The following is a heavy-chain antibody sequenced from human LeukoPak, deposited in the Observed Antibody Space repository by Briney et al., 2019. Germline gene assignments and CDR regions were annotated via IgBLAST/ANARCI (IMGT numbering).Heavy chain of an antibody. D-gene: IGHD4-23*01. Sequence: ASVKVSCKASGYTFTGYYMHWVRQAPGQGLEWMGWINPNSGGTNYAQKFQGRVTMTRDTSISTAYMELSRLRSDDTAVYYCARDQAAYGGIPDYWGQGTLVTVSS. V-gene: IGHV1-2*02. CDR3: ARDQAAYGGIPDY. CDR1: GYTFTGYY. CDR2: INPNSGGT. J-gene: IGHJ4*02.